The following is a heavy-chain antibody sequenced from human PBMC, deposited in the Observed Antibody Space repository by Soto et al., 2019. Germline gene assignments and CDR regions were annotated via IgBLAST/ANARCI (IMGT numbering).Heavy chain of an antibody. CDR2: IIPIFGTA. Sequence: SVKVYCKASGGTFSSYAISWVRQAPGQGLEWMGGIIPIFGTANYAQKFQGRVTITADESTSTAYMELSSLRSEDTAVYYCAVVRGVIITPKINWFDPWGQGTLVTVSS. V-gene: IGHV1-69*13. CDR1: GGTFSSYA. CDR3: AVVRGVIITPKINWFDP. D-gene: IGHD3-10*01. J-gene: IGHJ5*02.